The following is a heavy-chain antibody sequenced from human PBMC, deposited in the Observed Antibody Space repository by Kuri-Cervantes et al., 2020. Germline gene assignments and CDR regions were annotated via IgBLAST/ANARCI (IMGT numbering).Heavy chain of an antibody. V-gene: IGHV3-21*04. CDR2: ISSSSSYI. J-gene: IGHJ4*02. CDR3: AKDRYYYDSSGYY. Sequence: GGSLRLSCAASGFTFSSYSMNWVRQAPGKGLEWVSSISSSSSYIYYADSVKGRFTISRDNAKNSLYLQMNSLRAEDTAVYYCAKDRYYYDSSGYYWGQGTLVTVSS. CDR1: GFTFSSYS. D-gene: IGHD3-22*01.